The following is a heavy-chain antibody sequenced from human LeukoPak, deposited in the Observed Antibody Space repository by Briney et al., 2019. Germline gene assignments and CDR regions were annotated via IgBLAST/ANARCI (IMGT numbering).Heavy chain of an antibody. CDR1: VGSVSSTEFY. CDR3: ARLSKGRYFDYIFDY. Sequence: ETLSLTCTVSVGSVSSTEFYWGWIRQPPGKGLQWIGNIYYTGSTYYNPSLNSRVTMSVDTSQNQISLKMTSVTAADTAVYYCARLSKGRYFDYIFDYWGQGTLVTVSS. CDR2: IYYTGST. J-gene: IGHJ4*02. D-gene: IGHD3-9*01. V-gene: IGHV4-39*01.